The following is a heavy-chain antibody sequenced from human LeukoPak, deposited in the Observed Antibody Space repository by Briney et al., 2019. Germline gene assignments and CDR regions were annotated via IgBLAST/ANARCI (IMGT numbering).Heavy chain of an antibody. J-gene: IGHJ4*02. CDR1: GFTFDDYA. D-gene: IGHD3-10*01. CDR3: ARRGGSGSYFLDY. V-gene: IGHV3-43D*03. CDR2: ISWDGGST. Sequence: GGSLRLSCAASGFTFDDYAMHWVRQAPGEGLEWVSLISWDGGSTYYADSVKGRFTISRDNSKNSLYLQMNSLRAEDTALYYCARRGGSGSYFLDYWGQGTLVTVSS.